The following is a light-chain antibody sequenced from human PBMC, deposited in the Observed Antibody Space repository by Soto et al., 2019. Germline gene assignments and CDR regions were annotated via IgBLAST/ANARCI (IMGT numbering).Light chain of an antibody. J-gene: IGKJ5*01. Sequence: EVLLTQSPVTLSLSPGERATLSCRASQSVRTYLAWYQHKPGQPPRLLIYGASARALGIPARFSGSGSGTEFTFTVTSLQSEDFAVYYCQQYDHWPITFGQGTRLEIK. CDR1: QSVRTY. CDR2: GAS. V-gene: IGKV3D-15*01. CDR3: QQYDHWPIT.